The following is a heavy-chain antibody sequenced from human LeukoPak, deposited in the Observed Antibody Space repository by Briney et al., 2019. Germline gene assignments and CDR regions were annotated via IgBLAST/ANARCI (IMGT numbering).Heavy chain of an antibody. V-gene: IGHV3-21*01. J-gene: IGHJ5*02. CDR2: ITSSSSYI. Sequence: GGSLRLSCVASGFTFSNYSMNWVRPAPGKGLEWVSSITSSSSYIYYADSVKGRFTISRDNAKNSLYLQINSLRAEDTAVYYCARDHYGLTSYPNPWGQGTLVTVSS. CDR1: GFTFSNYS. CDR3: ARDHYGLTSYPNP. D-gene: IGHD3-10*01.